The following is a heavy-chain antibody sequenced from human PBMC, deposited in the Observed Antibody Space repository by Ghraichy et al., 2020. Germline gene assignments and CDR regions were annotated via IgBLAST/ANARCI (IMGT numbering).Heavy chain of an antibody. V-gene: IGHV3-53*01. CDR3: ARDGPGWGI. Sequence: GGSLRLSCVASGVTVSDNYMLWFRQAPGKGLEWVSLIYSGGGTDYADSVRGRFTISRDKSKNTLYIQMHSLRAEDTAVYYCARDGPGWGIRGQGTLVTVSS. J-gene: IGHJ4*02. CDR2: IYSGGGT. CDR1: GVTVSDNY. D-gene: IGHD3-16*01.